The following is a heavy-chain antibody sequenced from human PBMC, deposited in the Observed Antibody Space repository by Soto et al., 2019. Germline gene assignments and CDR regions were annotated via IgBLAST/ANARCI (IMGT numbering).Heavy chain of an antibody. D-gene: IGHD1-26*01. CDR2: IFHSGST. CDR1: GGSMRSNNR. V-gene: IGHV4-4*02. CDR3: ARVYSGSYSDS. J-gene: IGHJ4*02. Sequence: SETLSLTCAVSGGSMRSNNRWSWVRQPPGKGLEWIGEIFHSGSTNSNPSLKTRVTISVDKSKNQFSLKLSSVTAADTAVYYCARVYSGSYSDSWGQGTLVTVSS.